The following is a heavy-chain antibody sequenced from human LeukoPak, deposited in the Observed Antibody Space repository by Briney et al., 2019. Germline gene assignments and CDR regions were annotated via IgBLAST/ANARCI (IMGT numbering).Heavy chain of an antibody. D-gene: IGHD3-22*01. V-gene: IGHV1-2*02. Sequence: ASVKVSCKASGYTFTGYYLHWVRQAPGQGREWMGWINTNSGDTKYAQKFQGRVTMTKDTSISTAYMEVRSDDTAVYYCARKNYYDTSGRFDCWGQGTLVTVSS. CDR2: INTNSGDT. CDR3: ARKNYYDTSGRFDC. CDR1: GYTFTGYY. J-gene: IGHJ4*02.